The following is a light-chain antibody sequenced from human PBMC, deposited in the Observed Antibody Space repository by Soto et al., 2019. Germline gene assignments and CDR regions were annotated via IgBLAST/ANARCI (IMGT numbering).Light chain of an antibody. CDR1: SSDVGSYNL. Sequence: QSVLTQPASVSGSPGQSITISCTGTSSDVGSYNLVSWYQQHPGKAPKLMIYEVSKRPSGVSNRFSGSKSGNTASLTISGLQAEDEADYYCCSYAGSSPLEVFGGGTKLTVL. CDR2: EVS. J-gene: IGLJ3*02. CDR3: CSYAGSSPLEV. V-gene: IGLV2-23*02.